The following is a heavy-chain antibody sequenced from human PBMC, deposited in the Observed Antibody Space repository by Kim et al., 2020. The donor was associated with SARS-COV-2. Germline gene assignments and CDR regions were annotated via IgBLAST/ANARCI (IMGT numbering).Heavy chain of an antibody. V-gene: IGHV4-59*08. CDR2: IYYSGSA. CDR3: ARRRYYDGLAGYRYPDFDY. J-gene: IGHJ4*02. Sequence: SETLSLTCTVSGGSISSNFWSWIWQRPGKGLDWLGFIYYSGSAKNKPSLKSRVTISVDTSKNQYPLKLTSVTAADAAVYYCARRRYYDGLAGYRYPDFDYWGQGTLVTVSS. CDR1: GGSISSNF. D-gene: IGHD3-9*01.